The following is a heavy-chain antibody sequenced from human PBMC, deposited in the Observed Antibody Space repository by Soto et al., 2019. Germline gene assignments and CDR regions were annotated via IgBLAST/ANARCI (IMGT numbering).Heavy chain of an antibody. CDR3: AKHSLRLLEWSTGWAYYGMDV. CDR2: ISGSGGST. D-gene: IGHD3-3*01. J-gene: IGHJ6*02. CDR1: GFTFSSYA. Sequence: GGSLRLSCAASGFTFSSYAMSWVRQAPGKGLEWVSAISGSGGSTYYADSVKGRFTISRDNSKNTLYLQMNSLRAEDTAVYYCAKHSLRLLEWSTGWAYYGMDVWGQGTTVTVSS. V-gene: IGHV3-23*01.